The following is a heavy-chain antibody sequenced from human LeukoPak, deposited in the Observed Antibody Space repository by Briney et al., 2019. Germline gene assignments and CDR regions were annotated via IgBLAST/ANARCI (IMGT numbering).Heavy chain of an antibody. CDR1: GDSVSSNSAA. D-gene: IGHD3-10*01. CDR2: TYYRSKWYN. CDR3: ARAPLLWFGELAYGMDV. V-gene: IGHV6-1*01. Sequence: SQTLSLTCAISGDSVSSNSAAWNWIRQSPPRGLEWLGRTYYRSKWYNDYAVSVKSRITINPDTSKNQFSLQLNSVTPEDTAVYYCARAPLLWFGELAYGMDVWGQGTTVTVSS. J-gene: IGHJ6*02.